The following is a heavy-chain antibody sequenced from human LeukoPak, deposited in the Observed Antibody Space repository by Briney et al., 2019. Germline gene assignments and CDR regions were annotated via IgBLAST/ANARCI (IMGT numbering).Heavy chain of an antibody. CDR1: GDSVTTTNW. CDR3: ARDKSTIDSRIGYFDL. Sequence: PSETLSLTCAVSGDSVTTTNWWSWVRQPPGKELEWIGQFYHSGGINYSPSLKNRVTMSVDKSKNHFYLKLTSVTAADTAVYFCARDKSTIDSRIGYFDLWGRGTLVTVSS. CDR2: FYHSGGI. D-gene: IGHD3-9*01. V-gene: IGHV4-4*02. J-gene: IGHJ2*01.